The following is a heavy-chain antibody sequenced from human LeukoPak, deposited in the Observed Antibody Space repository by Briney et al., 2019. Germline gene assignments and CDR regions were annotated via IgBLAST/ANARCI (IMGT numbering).Heavy chain of an antibody. J-gene: IGHJ5*02. CDR2: IIPILGIA. Sequence: GSSVKVSCKASGGTFSSYAISWVRQAPGQGLEWMGRIIPILGIANYAQKFQGRVTITADKSTSTAYMELNSLRSEDTAVYYCARSCSGGSCAWFDPWGQGTLVTVSS. V-gene: IGHV1-69*04. CDR1: GGTFSSYA. D-gene: IGHD2-15*01. CDR3: ARSCSGGSCAWFDP.